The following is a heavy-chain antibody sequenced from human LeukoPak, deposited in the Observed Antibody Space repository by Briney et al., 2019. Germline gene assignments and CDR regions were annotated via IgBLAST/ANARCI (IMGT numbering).Heavy chain of an antibody. Sequence: VSVKVSCKASGYTFTGYYMRWVRQAPGQGLEWMGWINPNSGGTNYAQKFQGRVTMTRDTSISTAYMELSSLRSEDTAVYYCATDFPSHYDILTGYPNPSFDYWGQGTLVTVSS. D-gene: IGHD3-9*01. CDR2: INPNSGGT. CDR1: GYTFTGYY. CDR3: ATDFPSHYDILTGYPNPSFDY. J-gene: IGHJ4*02. V-gene: IGHV1-2*02.